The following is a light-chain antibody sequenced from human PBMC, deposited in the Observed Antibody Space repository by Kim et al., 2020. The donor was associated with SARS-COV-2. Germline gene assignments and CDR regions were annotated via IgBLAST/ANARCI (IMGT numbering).Light chain of an antibody. CDR3: QKYNSAPWT. V-gene: IGKV1-27*01. CDR1: QGITNS. CDR2: AAS. Sequence: VSVGDRVTITCRASQGITNSLAWYQQKPGKVPQRLIYAASALQSGVPSRFSGSGSGTDFTLTISSLQPEDVATYYCQKYNSAPWTFGQGTKVEIK. J-gene: IGKJ1*01.